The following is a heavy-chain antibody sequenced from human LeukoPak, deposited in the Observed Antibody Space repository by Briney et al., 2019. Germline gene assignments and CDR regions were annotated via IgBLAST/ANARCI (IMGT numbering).Heavy chain of an antibody. Sequence: SETLSLSCTVSGGSISSYYWGWIRQPPGKGLEWIGSIYHSGSTYYNPSLKSRVTISVDTSKNQFSLKLSSVTAADTAVYYCARTYYYDSIYDAFDIWGQGTMVTVSS. J-gene: IGHJ3*02. D-gene: IGHD3-22*01. CDR3: ARTYYYDSIYDAFDI. CDR1: GGSISSYY. V-gene: IGHV4-38-2*02. CDR2: IYHSGST.